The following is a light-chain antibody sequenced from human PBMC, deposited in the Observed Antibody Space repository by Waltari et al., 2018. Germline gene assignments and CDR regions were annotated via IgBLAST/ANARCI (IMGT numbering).Light chain of an antibody. V-gene: IGLV3-21*02. Sequence: SYVLTQPPSVSVAPGETARLTCGGNNIESKSVHWYQQKPGQAPVLVVYDDSDGPSGIPERFSGSNSGNTATLTISRVDAGDETDYYCQVWDSSSNHWVFGGGTKLTVL. CDR3: QVWDSSSNHWV. CDR1: NIESKS. J-gene: IGLJ3*02. CDR2: DDS.